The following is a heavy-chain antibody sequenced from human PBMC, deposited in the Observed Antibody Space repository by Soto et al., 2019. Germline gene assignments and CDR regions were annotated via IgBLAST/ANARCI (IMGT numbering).Heavy chain of an antibody. Sequence: SETLSLTCIVSGESISSSSYYWGWIRQPPGKGLEWIGSIYYSGRTYYNPSFKSRVTISIDTSKNQFSLKLSSVTATDTAVYYCARQRTTVVTQAYFDHWGQGALGTVSS. D-gene: IGHD2-21*02. J-gene: IGHJ4*02. CDR3: ARQRTTVVTQAYFDH. CDR1: GESISSSSYY. V-gene: IGHV4-39*01. CDR2: IYYSGRT.